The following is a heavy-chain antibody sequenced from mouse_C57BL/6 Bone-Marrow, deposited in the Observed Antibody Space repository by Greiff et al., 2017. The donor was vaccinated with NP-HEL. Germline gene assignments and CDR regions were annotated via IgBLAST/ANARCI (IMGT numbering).Heavy chain of an antibody. CDR3: ARGGPTRCFGD. V-gene: IGHV1-81*01. CDR2: IYPSSGNT. CDR1: GYTFTSYG. D-gene: IGHD6-1*01. J-gene: IGHJ2*01. Sequence: VKLMESGAELARPGASVKLSCKASGYTFTSYGISWVKQRTGQGLEWIGEIYPSSGNTYYNEKFKGKATLTVDKSSSTAYMELRSLTSEDSAVYFCARGGPTRCFGDWGQGTTLTVSS.